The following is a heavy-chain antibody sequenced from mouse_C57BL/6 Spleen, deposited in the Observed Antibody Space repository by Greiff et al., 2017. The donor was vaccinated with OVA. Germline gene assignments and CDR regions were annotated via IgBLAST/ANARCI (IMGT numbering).Heavy chain of an antibody. D-gene: IGHD4-1*01. V-gene: IGHV1-54*01. CDR2: INPGSGGT. J-gene: IGHJ2*01. Sequence: VQLQQSGAELVRPGTSVKVSCKASGYAFTNYLIEWVKQRPGQGLEWIGVINPGSGGTNYNEKFKGKATLTADKSSSTAYMPLSSLTSEDSAVYFCARGLGREGYYFDYWGQGTTLTVSS. CDR1: GYAFTNYL. CDR3: ARGLGREGYYFDY.